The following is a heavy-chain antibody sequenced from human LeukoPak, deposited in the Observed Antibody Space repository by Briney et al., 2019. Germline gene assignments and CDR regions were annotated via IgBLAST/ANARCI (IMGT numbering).Heavy chain of an antibody. CDR2: ISYDGSYK. Sequence: PGTSLRLSCAASGFTFSSFGMHWVRQAPGKGLEWVAVISYDGSYKSSADSVKGRFTISRDNSKNMLYLQMNSLRVEDTAVYYCANDLGVPAAQRQGYYCGMDVWGQGTTVTVSS. J-gene: IGHJ6*02. D-gene: IGHD2-2*01. V-gene: IGHV3-30*18. CDR3: ANDLGVPAAQRQGYYCGMDV. CDR1: GFTFSSFG.